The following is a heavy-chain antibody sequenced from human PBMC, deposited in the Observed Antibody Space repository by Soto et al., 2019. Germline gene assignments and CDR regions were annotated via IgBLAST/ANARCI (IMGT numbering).Heavy chain of an antibody. CDR2: ISHRGST. J-gene: IGHJ4*01. V-gene: IGHV4-38-2*01. CDR3: TRGVRGYISY. Sequence: SETLSLTCVVSGYPISNGYYWGWIRQPPGKGLEWIGTISHRGSTSYNPYLASRITMSVDTSKNQFSLMVTSLTAADTAIYFCTRGVRGYISYWGHGTLVTVSS. CDR1: GYPISNGYY. D-gene: IGHD5-18*01.